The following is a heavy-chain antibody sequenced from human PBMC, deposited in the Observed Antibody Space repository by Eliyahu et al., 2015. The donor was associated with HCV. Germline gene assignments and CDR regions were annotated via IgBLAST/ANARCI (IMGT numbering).Heavy chain of an antibody. D-gene: IGHD3-10*02. CDR2: MNSNSGNK. CDR3: ARGVLGTMSESSFDY. Sequence: QVQLVQSGAEVKKPGASVKVSCKASGYTFTSYDINWVRQATGQGLEWMGXMNSNSGNKGYAQRLQGRVTMTSNTSISTAYMVLSSLRSEDTAVYYCARGVLGTMSESSFDYWGQGTLVTVSS. CDR1: GYTFTSYD. J-gene: IGHJ4*02. V-gene: IGHV1-8*01.